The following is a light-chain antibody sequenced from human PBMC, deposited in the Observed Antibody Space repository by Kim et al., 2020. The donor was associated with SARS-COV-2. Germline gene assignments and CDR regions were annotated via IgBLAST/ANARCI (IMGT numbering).Light chain of an antibody. Sequence: LSAYVRNRVTITCQASQDSTNYLNWYQHKPGKAPKLLIYDASNLETGVPSRFSGSGSGTHFTFTISSLQPEDFATYYCHQYDDLIFGGGTKVDIK. CDR3: HQYDDLI. J-gene: IGKJ4*01. CDR1: QDSTNY. CDR2: DAS. V-gene: IGKV1-33*01.